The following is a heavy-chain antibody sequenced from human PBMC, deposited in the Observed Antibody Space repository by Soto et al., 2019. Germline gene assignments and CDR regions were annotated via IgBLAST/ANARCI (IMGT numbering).Heavy chain of an antibody. CDR2: ISSSGSTI. CDR1: GFTLSSYE. J-gene: IGHJ6*03. V-gene: IGHV3-48*03. CDR3: ARDLTLGSGYDFVNIGYYYMDV. D-gene: IGHD5-12*01. Sequence: GGSLRLSCAASGFTLSSYEMNWVRQAPGKGLEWVSYISSSGSTIYYADSVKGRFTIARDNAKNSLYLQMNSLRAEDTAVYYCARDLTLGSGYDFVNIGYYYMDVWGKGTTVTVSS.